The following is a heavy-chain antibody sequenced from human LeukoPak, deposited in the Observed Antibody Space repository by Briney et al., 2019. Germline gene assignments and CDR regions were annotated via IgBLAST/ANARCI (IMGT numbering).Heavy chain of an antibody. J-gene: IGHJ5*02. CDR2: INPNSGGT. D-gene: IGHD5-18*01. CDR1: GYTFTGYY. Sequence: GASVKVSCKASGYTFTGYYMHWVRQAPGQGREWMGWINPNSGGTNYAQKFQGRVTMTRDTSISTAYMELSRLRSDDTAVYYCARVAYSYGTNWFDPWGQGTLVTVSS. CDR3: ARVAYSYGTNWFDP. V-gene: IGHV1-2*02.